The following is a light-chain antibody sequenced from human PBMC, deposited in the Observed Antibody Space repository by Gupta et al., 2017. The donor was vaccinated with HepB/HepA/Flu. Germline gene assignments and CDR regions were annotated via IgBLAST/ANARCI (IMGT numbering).Light chain of an antibody. CDR1: QSINNW. V-gene: IGKV1-5*03. CDR2: EAS. CDR3: QQFINYPRT. J-gene: IGKJ1*01. Sequence: DIQMTQSPSTLSASVGDRVTITCRASQSINNWLAWYQQKPGKAPNLLIYEASSLESGVPSRFSGSGSGTEFTLTISSLQPDDFATYYCQQFINYPRTFGQGTKVEIK.